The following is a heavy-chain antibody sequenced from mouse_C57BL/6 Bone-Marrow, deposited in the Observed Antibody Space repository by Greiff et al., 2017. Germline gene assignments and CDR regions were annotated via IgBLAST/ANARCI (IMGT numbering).Heavy chain of an antibody. CDR3: ASLYYCGSRFDY. J-gene: IGHJ2*01. CDR1: GYAFSSSW. Sequence: VQLQESGPELVKPGASVKISCKASGYAFSSSWMNWVKQRPGKGLEWIGRIYPGDGDTNYNGKFKGKSTLAADKSSSTAYMQLSSLTSEDSAVYFCASLYYCGSRFDYWGQGTTLTVSS. CDR2: IYPGDGDT. D-gene: IGHD1-1*01. V-gene: IGHV1-82*01.